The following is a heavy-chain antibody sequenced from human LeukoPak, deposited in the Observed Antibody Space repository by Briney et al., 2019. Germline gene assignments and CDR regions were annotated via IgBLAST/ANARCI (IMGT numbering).Heavy chain of an antibody. V-gene: IGHV4-59*12. J-gene: IGHJ4*02. D-gene: IGHD6-19*01. CDR3: ARDLHIAVAGKAGVKDY. CDR2: IYYSGST. Sequence: PSETLSLTCTVSGGSISSYYWSWIRQPPGKGLEWIGSIYYSGSTYYNPSLKGRVTISVDTSKNQFSLKLSSVTAADTAVYYCARDLHIAVAGKAGVKDYWGQGTLVTVSS. CDR1: GGSISSYY.